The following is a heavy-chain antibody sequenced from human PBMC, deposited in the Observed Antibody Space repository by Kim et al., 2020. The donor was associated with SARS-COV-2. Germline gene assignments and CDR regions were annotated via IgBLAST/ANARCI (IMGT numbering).Heavy chain of an antibody. D-gene: IGHD6-19*01. CDR1: GFTVSSNY. J-gene: IGHJ6*02. CDR3: ARVWQWLGHHYYYYYGMDV. Sequence: GGSLRLSCAASGFTVSSNYMSWVRQAPGKGLEWVSVIYSGGSTYYADSVKGRFTISRDNSKNTLYLQMNSLRAEDTAVYYCARVWQWLGHHYYYYYGMDVWGQGTTVTVSS. V-gene: IGHV3-53*01. CDR2: IYSGGST.